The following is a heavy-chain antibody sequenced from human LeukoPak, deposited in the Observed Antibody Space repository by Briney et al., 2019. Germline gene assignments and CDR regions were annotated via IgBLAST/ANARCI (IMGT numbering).Heavy chain of an antibody. D-gene: IGHD1-26*01. Sequence: PSETLSLTCTVSGYSISSGYYWGWIRQPPGKGLEWIGSIYHSGSTYYNPSLKSRVTISVDTSKNQFSLKLSSVTAADTAVYYCARWWELLRSFDYWGQGTLVTVSS. CDR2: IYHSGST. CDR1: GYSISSGYY. CDR3: ARWWELLRSFDY. V-gene: IGHV4-38-2*02. J-gene: IGHJ4*02.